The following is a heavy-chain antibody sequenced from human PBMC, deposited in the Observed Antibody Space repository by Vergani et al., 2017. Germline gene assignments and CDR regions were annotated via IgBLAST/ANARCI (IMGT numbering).Heavy chain of an antibody. CDR1: GGTFSSYA. CDR3: AREYPSVVVPAAPQYWFDP. J-gene: IGHJ5*02. V-gene: IGHV1-69*01. Sequence: QVQLVQSGAEVKKPGSSVKVSCKASGGTFSSYAISWVRQAPGQGLEWMGGISPIFGTANYAQKFKGRITITADESTSTAYMERSSRRSEDTAVYYCAREYPSVVVPAAPQYWFDPWGQGTLVTVSS. D-gene: IGHD2-2*01. CDR2: ISPIFGTA.